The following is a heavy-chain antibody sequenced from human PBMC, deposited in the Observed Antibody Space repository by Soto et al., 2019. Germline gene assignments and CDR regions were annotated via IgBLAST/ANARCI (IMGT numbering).Heavy chain of an antibody. V-gene: IGHV1-69*04. J-gene: IGHJ6*03. D-gene: IGHD2-2*01. CDR3: AREEVVVVPAALGGYYYYYYMDV. CDR1: GGTFSSYT. Sequence: SVKVSCKASGGTFSSYTISWVRQAPGQGLEWMGRIIPILGIANYAQKFQGRVTITADKSTSTAYMELSSLRSEDTAVYYCAREEVVVVPAALGGYYYYYYMDVWGKGTTVTVSS. CDR2: IIPILGIA.